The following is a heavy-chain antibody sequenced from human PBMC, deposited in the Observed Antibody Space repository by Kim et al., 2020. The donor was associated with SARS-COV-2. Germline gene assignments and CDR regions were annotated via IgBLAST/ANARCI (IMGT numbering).Heavy chain of an antibody. V-gene: IGHV4-61*01. Sequence: SETLSLTCTVSGGSVSSGSYYWSWIRQPPGKGLEWIGYIYYSGSTNYNPSLKSRVTISVDTSKNQFSLKLSSVTAADTAVYYCARGARATEVTTLDYFDYWGQGTLVTVSS. CDR3: ARGARATEVTTLDYFDY. CDR2: IYYSGST. CDR1: GGSVSSGSYY. J-gene: IGHJ4*02. D-gene: IGHD4-17*01.